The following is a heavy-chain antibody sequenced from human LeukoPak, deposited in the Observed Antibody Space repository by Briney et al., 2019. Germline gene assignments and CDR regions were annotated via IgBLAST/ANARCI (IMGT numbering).Heavy chain of an antibody. V-gene: IGHV1-18*01. J-gene: IGHJ1*01. CDR3: ARECGSCYNRIFQH. D-gene: IGHD2-15*01. Sequence: ASVKVSCKASGYTFTSYGISWVRQAPGQGLEWMGWISAYNGNTNYAQKLQGRVTMTTDTSTSTACMELRSLRSDDTAVYYCARECGSCYNRIFQHWGQGTLVTVSS. CDR2: ISAYNGNT. CDR1: GYTFTSYG.